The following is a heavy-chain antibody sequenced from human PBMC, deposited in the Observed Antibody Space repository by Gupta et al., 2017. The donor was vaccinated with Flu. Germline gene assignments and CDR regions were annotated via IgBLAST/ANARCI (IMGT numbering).Heavy chain of an antibody. CDR1: GFTFSFDA. J-gene: IGHJ4*02. CDR2: IRGGGRNT. D-gene: IGHD3-3*01. CDR3: AKVISHYDFWNGYYFDY. Sequence: EVQLVESGGGLVQPGESLRLSCEASGFTFSFDAMAWVRQSPGKGLEWVSTIRGGGRNTDYADNVKGRFTISRDNSQSTLYLEMYSLRAEDTAVYYCAKVISHYDFWNGYYFDYWGQGTLVTVSS. V-gene: IGHV3-23*04.